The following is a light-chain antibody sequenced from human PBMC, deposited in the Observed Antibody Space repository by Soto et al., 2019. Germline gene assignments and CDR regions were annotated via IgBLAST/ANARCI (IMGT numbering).Light chain of an antibody. CDR3: QQYAYWWA. Sequence: EIVMTQSPATLSVTPGERATLSCRASQNIENHLAWYQQTPGQAPRLLIHGASTRATAIPTRFSGSGSGTEFTLTISSLQSEDFAVYYCQQYAYWWALGQGTKVDIK. CDR2: GAS. CDR1: QNIENH. J-gene: IGKJ1*01. V-gene: IGKV3-15*01.